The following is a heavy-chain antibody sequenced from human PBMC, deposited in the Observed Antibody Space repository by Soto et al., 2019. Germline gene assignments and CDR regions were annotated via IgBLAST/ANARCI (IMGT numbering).Heavy chain of an antibody. J-gene: IGHJ6*02. CDR3: AKDQGSYRLKSRSYGMDV. CDR2: ISGTVSST. CDR1: GFTFSNYG. D-gene: IGHD1-26*01. Sequence: GGSLRLACGGSGFTFSNYGRHWVRQAPGKGLERVPPISGTVSSTYYADSVKGRFTISRDNSKNTLYLQMNSLRAEDTAVYYCAKDQGSYRLKSRSYGMDVWGQGTTVTVSS. V-gene: IGHV3-23*01.